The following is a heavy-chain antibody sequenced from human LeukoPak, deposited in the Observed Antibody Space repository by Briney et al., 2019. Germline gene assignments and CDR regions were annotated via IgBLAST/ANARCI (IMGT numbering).Heavy chain of an antibody. CDR3: AKGPGYSSSRYYYYYMDV. J-gene: IGHJ6*03. CDR2: IRYDGSNK. D-gene: IGHD6-13*01. CDR1: GFTFSSYG. Sequence: GGSLRLSCAASGFTFSSYGMHWVRQAPGKGLEWVAFIRYDGSNKYYADSVKGRFTISRDNSKNTLYLQMNSLRAEDTAVYYCAKGPGYSSSRYYYYYMDVWGKGTTVTVSS. V-gene: IGHV3-30*02.